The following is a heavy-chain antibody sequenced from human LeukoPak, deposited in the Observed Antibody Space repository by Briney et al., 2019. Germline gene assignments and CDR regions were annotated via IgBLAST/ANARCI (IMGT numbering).Heavy chain of an antibody. V-gene: IGHV1-18*01. Sequence: GASVKVSCKASGYTFTNYGISWVRQAPGQGLEWMGWISAYNGNTNYAQKLQGRVTMTTDTSTSTAYMELRSLRSDDTAVYYCARAKVATGIWYFDLWGRGTLVTVSS. CDR3: ARAKVATGIWYFDL. D-gene: IGHD5-12*01. CDR1: GYTFTNYG. CDR2: ISAYNGNT. J-gene: IGHJ2*01.